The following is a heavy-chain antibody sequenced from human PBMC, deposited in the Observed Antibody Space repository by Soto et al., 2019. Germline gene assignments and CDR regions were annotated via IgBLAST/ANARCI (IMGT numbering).Heavy chain of an antibody. J-gene: IGHJ4*02. D-gene: IGHD3-22*01. V-gene: IGHV3-48*01. CDR1: GVSLSTYD. CDR2: TSISGSII. Sequence: GGPLRLTCAASGVSLSTYDLNWVRQAPGKGLEWLSYTSISGSIIYYADFMKGRFTVSSDNAKNPLFLQMTTLRAEDTAVYYCASGRVSGGYTYWGQGTLVTVS. CDR3: ASGRVSGGYTY.